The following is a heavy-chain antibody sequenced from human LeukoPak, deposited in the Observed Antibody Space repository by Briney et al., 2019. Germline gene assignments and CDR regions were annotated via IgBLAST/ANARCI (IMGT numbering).Heavy chain of an antibody. V-gene: IGHV4-31*03. CDR2: IYYSGST. CDR3: ARGRWGYQYLDY. J-gene: IGHJ4*02. CDR1: GGSISSGGYY. Sequence: SETLSLTCTVSGGSISSGGYYWSWIRQHPGKGLEWIGYIYYSGSTYYNPSLKSRVTISVDTSKNQFSLKLSSVTAADTAVYYCARGRWGYQYLDYWGQGTLVTVSS. D-gene: IGHD2-2*01.